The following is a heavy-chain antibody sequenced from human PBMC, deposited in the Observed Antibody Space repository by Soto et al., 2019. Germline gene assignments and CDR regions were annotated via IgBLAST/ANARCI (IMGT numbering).Heavy chain of an antibody. Sequence: PSETLSLTCAVSGGSISSRNYWSWVRQPPGKGLEWIGEIHQSGSTNYNPSLKSRVIISVDKSKNQFSLNLNSVTAADTSVYYCASQNPGNYHVDYSGHGHLVT. D-gene: IGHD3-10*01. CDR1: GGSISSRNY. J-gene: IGHJ4*01. V-gene: IGHV4-4*02. CDR3: ASQNPGNYHVDY. CDR2: IHQSGST.